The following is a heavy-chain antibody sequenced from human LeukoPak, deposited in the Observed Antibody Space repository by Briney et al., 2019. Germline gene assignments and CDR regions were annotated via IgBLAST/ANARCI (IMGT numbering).Heavy chain of an antibody. J-gene: IGHJ4*02. V-gene: IGHV3-48*01. CDR2: IGGSSATI. D-gene: IGHD4-17*01. CDR3: ARKMYGDYFFDY. CDR1: GFTFNTYS. Sequence: PGGSLRLSCAASGFTFNTYSMNWVRQAPGKELEWVSYIGGSSATIYYADSVKGRFTISRDNAKNSLYLQMNSLRAEDTAIYYCARKMYGDYFFDYWGQGTLATVSS.